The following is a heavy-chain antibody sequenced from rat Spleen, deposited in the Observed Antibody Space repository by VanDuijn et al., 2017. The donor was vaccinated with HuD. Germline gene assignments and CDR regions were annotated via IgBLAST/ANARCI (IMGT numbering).Heavy chain of an antibody. CDR2: ISYDGSST. CDR3: ARHPYGSYGWFPY. J-gene: IGHJ3*01. Sequence: EVQLVESGGGLVQPGRSLKLSCAASGFTFSDYNMAWVRQAPKKGLEWVATISYDGSSTYYRDSVKGRFTISRDNAKSTLYLQMDSLRSEDTAVYYCARHPYGSYGWFPYWGQGTLVTVSS. V-gene: IGHV5-7*01. CDR1: GFTFSDYN. D-gene: IGHD1-8*01.